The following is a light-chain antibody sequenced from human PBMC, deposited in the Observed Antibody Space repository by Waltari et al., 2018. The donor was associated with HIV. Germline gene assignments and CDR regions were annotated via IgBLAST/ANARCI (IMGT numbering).Light chain of an antibody. V-gene: IGKV1D-12*01. J-gene: IGKJ4*01. Sequence: DIQLTQAPSSVSVFVGGNVSITCRASQSVGDKLAWYQVKTGEAPKLLIYGASKLQSGVPSRFAASVSGPEFSLTITGLQSDDSGAYFCQQAFSFPHTVGGGT. CDR1: QSVGDK. CDR2: GAS. CDR3: QQAFSFPHT.